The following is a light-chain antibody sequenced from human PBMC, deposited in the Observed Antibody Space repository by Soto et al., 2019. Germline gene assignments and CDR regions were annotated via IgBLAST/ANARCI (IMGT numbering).Light chain of an antibody. CDR3: QSYDSTLSARYV. V-gene: IGLV1-40*01. CDR1: SSNSGAGYD. J-gene: IGLJ1*01. Sequence: QSVLTQPPSVSGAPGRRVTIACTGSSSNSGAGYDVHWYQQRPGTAPKLLIFGNINRPSGVPDRFSGSKSGTSASLAITGLQAEDEGDYYCQSYDSTLSARYVFGTGTKVTVL. CDR2: GNI.